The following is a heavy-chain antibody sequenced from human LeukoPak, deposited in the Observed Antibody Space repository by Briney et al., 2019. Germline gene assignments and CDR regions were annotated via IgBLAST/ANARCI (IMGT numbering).Heavy chain of an antibody. Sequence: PGGSLRLSCAASGFTFSSYWMSWVRQAPGKGLEWVANIKQAGSEKYYVGSVKGRFTISRDNAKNSLYLQMNSLRAEDTAVYYCAREMSPRSSSWYPPGFDYWGQGTLVTVSS. CDR1: GFTFSSYW. CDR2: IKQAGSEK. CDR3: AREMSPRSSSWYPPGFDY. J-gene: IGHJ4*02. D-gene: IGHD6-13*01. V-gene: IGHV3-7*05.